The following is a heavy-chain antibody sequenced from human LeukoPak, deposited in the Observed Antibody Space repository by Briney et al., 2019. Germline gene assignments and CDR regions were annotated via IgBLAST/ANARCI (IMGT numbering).Heavy chain of an antibody. CDR2: INSGGTNT. V-gene: IGHV3-23*01. J-gene: IGHJ4*02. D-gene: IGHD6-19*01. Sequence: GGSLRLSCTASGFTFSNYTMRWVRQGPGKGLEWVSAINSGGTNTYYADSVKGRFTISRDNSKNTLYLQMNSLRAEDTAVYYCVFSSGWYFDYWGQGTLVTVSS. CDR1: GFTFSNYT. CDR3: VFSSGWYFDY.